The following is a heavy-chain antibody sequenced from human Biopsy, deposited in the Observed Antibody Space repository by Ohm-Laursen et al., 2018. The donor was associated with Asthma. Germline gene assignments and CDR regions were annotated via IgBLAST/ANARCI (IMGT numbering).Heavy chain of an antibody. CDR1: GFTFSSYS. CDR2: ISSSSSTI. Sequence: SLRLSCAALGFTFSSYSMNWVRQAPGKGLEWVSYISSSSSTIYYADSVKGRFTISRDNAKNSLYLQMNSLRDEDTAVYYCAKDVVWFRELGGMDVWGQGTTVTVSS. V-gene: IGHV3-48*02. J-gene: IGHJ6*02. CDR3: AKDVVWFRELGGMDV. D-gene: IGHD3-10*01.